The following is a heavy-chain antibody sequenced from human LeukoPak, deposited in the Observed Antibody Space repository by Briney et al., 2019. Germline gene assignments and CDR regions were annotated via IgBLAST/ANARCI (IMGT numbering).Heavy chain of an antibody. J-gene: IGHJ6*04. CDR1: GGSISSGSYY. D-gene: IGHD3-10*01. V-gene: IGHV4-61*01. CDR3: ASMVRGYYYYGMDV. CDR2: IYYSGST. Sequence: PSETLSLTCTVSGGSISSGSYYWSWIRQPPGKGLEWIGYIYYSGSTNYNPSLKSRVTISVDTSKNQFSLKLSSVTAADTAVYYCASMVRGYYYYGMDVWGKGTTVTVSS.